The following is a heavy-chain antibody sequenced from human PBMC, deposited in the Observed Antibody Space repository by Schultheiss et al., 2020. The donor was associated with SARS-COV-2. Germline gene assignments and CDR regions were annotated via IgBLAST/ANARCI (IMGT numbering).Heavy chain of an antibody. D-gene: IGHD5-18*01. CDR3: AKHPLGLRYGLDV. Sequence: GGSLRLSCAASGFTFSSYSMNWVRQAPGKGLEWVSYISSSSSTIYYADSVKGRFTISRDNSKNTLYLQMNSLRAEDTAVYYCAKHPLGLRYGLDVWGQGTTVTVSS. CDR1: GFTFSSYS. V-gene: IGHV3-48*01. J-gene: IGHJ6*02. CDR2: ISSSSSTI.